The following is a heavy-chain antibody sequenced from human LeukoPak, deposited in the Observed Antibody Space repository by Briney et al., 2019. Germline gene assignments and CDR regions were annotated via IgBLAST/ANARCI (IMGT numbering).Heavy chain of an antibody. D-gene: IGHD5-18*01. V-gene: IGHV4-31*03. CDR3: ARVDTAMVTTAFDI. Sequence: SETLSLTCTVSGGSISSGGYYWSWIRQHPGKGLEWIGYIYYSGSTYYNPSLKSRVTISVDTSKNQFSLKLSSVTAADTAVYYCARVDTAMVTTAFDIWGQGTMVTVSS. CDR2: IYYSGST. CDR1: GGSISSGGYY. J-gene: IGHJ3*02.